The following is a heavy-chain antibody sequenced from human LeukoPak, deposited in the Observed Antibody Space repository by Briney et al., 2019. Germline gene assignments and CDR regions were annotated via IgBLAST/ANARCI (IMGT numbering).Heavy chain of an antibody. CDR2: ISVSGA. Sequence: GGSLRLSCTASGFRFGGYSIHWVRRAPGKGLEWLSYISVSGAIHADSVLGRVTVSRDNAKNSLYLQMNSLTAEDTAVYYCARTSGSTLPISYMDVWGKGTTVTVSS. CDR1: GFRFGGYS. V-gene: IGHV3-48*04. D-gene: IGHD6-13*01. CDR3: ARTSGSTLPISYMDV. J-gene: IGHJ6*03.